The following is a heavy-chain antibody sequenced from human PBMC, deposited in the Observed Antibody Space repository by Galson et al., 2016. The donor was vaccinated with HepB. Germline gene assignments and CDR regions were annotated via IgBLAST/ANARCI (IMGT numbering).Heavy chain of an antibody. D-gene: IGHD3-10*02. V-gene: IGHV3-30*18. Sequence: SLRLSCAASGFTFSDYGMHWVRQAPGKGLEWVAVISYDGTNTYYVDSVKGRFTISRDNSKNTLFLQMDSLSLEDTAAYYCAKEGGISTTMLDYYYHYDMDVWGQGTTVTVSS. CDR2: ISYDGTNT. CDR3: AKEGGISTTMLDYYYHYDMDV. CDR1: GFTFSDYG. J-gene: IGHJ6*02.